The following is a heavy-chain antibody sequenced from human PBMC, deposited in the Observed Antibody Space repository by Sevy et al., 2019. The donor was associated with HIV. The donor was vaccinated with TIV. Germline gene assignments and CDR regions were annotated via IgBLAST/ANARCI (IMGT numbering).Heavy chain of an antibody. CDR2: VNNDGSGQ. CDR1: GFTFTNFW. V-gene: IGHV3-7*01. J-gene: IGHJ4*02. CDR3: ARNSGN. D-gene: IGHD6-19*01. Sequence: GGSLRLSCAASGFTFTNFWMSWVRQAPGKGLEWVANVNNDGSGQKYADSVKGRFSISRDNAKNSLYLQMNSLRTEDTAVYYCARNSGNWGQGTLVTVSS.